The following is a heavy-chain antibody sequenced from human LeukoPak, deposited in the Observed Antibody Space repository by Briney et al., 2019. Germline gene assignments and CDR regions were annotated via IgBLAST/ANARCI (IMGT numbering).Heavy chain of an antibody. D-gene: IGHD3-10*01. V-gene: IGHV1-69*13. Sequence: ASVKVSCKASGGTFRSAATSWVRQAPGQGLEWVGHIILMFGTTTYAQKFQGRVTITADESTRTVHMELNSLTSDDTAIYYCTRDEHKGSATFNYWGQGTLVIVSS. J-gene: IGHJ4*02. CDR2: IILMFGTT. CDR1: GGTFRSAA. CDR3: TRDEHKGSATFNY.